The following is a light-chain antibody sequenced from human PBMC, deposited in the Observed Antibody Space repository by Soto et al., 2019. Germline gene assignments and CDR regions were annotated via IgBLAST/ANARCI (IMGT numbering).Light chain of an antibody. CDR1: TSNIGGNS. CDR2: SND. Sequence: QSVLTQPPSASGTPGQRVTISCSGATSNIGGNSVNWYQQLPGTAPTLLIYSNDRRPSGVPDRLSASKSGTSASLAISGLQSEDEADYYCAVWDDTLNCVVFGGGTKLTVL. CDR3: AVWDDTLNCVV. V-gene: IGLV1-44*01. J-gene: IGLJ2*01.